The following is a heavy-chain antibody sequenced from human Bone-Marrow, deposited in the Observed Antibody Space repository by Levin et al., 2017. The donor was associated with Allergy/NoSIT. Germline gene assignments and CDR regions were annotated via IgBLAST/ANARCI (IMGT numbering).Heavy chain of an antibody. CDR1: GFTFSSYA. Sequence: GGSLRLSCAASGFTFSSYAMSWVRQAPGKGLEWVSAISGSGGSTYYADSVKGRFTISRDNSKNTLYLQMNSLRAEDTAVYYCAKDHGYYDSSGLGGFDYWGQGTLVTVSS. D-gene: IGHD3-22*01. V-gene: IGHV3-23*01. CDR2: ISGSGGST. CDR3: AKDHGYYDSSGLGGFDY. J-gene: IGHJ4*02.